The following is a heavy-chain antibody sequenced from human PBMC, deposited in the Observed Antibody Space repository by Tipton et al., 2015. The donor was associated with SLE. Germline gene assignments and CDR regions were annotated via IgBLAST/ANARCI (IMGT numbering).Heavy chain of an antibody. J-gene: IGHJ1*01. Sequence: TLSLTCTVSGGSISSYYWSWIRQPPGKGLEWIGCIYYSGSTNYNPSLKSRVTISVDTSKNQFSLKLSSVTAADTAVYYCARGEQRPGAEYFQHWGQGTLVTVSS. V-gene: IGHV4-59*01. CDR2: IYYSGST. D-gene: IGHD6-25*01. CDR3: ARGEQRPGAEYFQH. CDR1: GGSISSYY.